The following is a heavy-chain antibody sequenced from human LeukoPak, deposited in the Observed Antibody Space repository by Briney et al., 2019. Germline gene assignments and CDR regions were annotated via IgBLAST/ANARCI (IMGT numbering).Heavy chain of an antibody. CDR3: ARAVGGSSGYGDFDY. CDR2: INPNSGGT. V-gene: IGHV1-2*02. CDR1: GYTFTGYY. J-gene: IGHJ4*02. D-gene: IGHD3-22*01. Sequence: ASVTVSFKASGYTFTGYYMHWVRQAPGQGLEWMGWINPNSGGTNYAQKFQGRVTMTRDTSISTAYMELSRLRSDDTAVYYCARAVGGSSGYGDFDYWGQGTLVTVSS.